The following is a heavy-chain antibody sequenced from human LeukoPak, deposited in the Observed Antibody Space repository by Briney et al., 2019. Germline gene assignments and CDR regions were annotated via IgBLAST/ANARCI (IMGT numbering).Heavy chain of an antibody. D-gene: IGHD3-22*01. V-gene: IGHV3-7*01. CDR3: ATYYYDNSGLI. Sequence: PGGSLRLSCAASGFTFSLYWMTWVRQAPGKGLEWVANTNQDGIERYYVDSVKGRFTISRDNAKNSLYLQMNSLRAEDTAIYYCATYYYDNSGLIWGQGTLVTVSS. CDR2: TNQDGIER. CDR1: GFTFSLYW. J-gene: IGHJ4*02.